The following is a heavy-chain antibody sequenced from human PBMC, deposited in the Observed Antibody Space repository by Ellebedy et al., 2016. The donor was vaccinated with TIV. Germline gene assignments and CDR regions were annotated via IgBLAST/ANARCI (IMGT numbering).Heavy chain of an antibody. V-gene: IGHV3-15*01. D-gene: IGHD1-20*01. CDR3: TTVNPITGTTFDQ. Sequence: GESLKISCAASRISFSNAWMTWVRQAAGQGLEWVGRIKSKSDGGRADYAASVKGRFTISRDDSRNTVFLQMNSLKTEDTAAYYCTTVNPITGTTFDQWGQGTLVTVSS. CDR1: RISFSNAW. J-gene: IGHJ4*02. CDR2: IKSKSDGGRA.